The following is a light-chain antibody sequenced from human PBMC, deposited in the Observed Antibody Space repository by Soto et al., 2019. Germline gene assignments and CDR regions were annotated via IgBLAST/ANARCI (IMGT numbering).Light chain of an antibody. Sequence: EIVLTQSPGTLSLSPGERATLSCRASQSVSGAYLAWYQQKPGQAPRLLIYGVSSRAAGIPDRFSGGGSGTDFTLTVSRLEPEDFAVYYCQQYGASPYTFGQGTNLEIK. V-gene: IGKV3-20*01. CDR3: QQYGASPYT. CDR2: GVS. J-gene: IGKJ2*01. CDR1: QSVSGAY.